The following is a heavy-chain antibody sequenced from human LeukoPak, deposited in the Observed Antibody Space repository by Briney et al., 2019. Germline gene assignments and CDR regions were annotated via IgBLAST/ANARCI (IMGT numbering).Heavy chain of an antibody. V-gene: IGHV4-59*13. J-gene: IGHJ4*02. CDR2: IYYSGST. CDR1: GGSISSYY. Sequence: SETLSLTCTVSGGSISSYYWSWIRQPPGKGLEWIGYIYYSGSTNYNPSLKSRVTISVTTSKNQFSLKLISVTAADTAVYFCASPSGYRYGYLYFDFWGQGTLVTVSS. CDR3: ASPSGYRYGYLYFDF. D-gene: IGHD5-18*01.